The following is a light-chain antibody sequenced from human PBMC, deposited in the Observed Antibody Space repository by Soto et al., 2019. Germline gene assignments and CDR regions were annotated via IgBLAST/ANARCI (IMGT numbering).Light chain of an antibody. J-gene: IGLJ3*02. CDR2: DVS. CDR3: ISSAGSNIWV. Sequence: QSALTQPPSASGSPGQSVTISCTGTSSDVGTYNYVSWYQQHPGKAPKLMIYDVSKRPSGVPDRFSGSKSGNTASLTVSGHAAEDEADYCCISSAGSNIWVFGGGTKLTVL. CDR1: SSDVGTYNY. V-gene: IGLV2-8*01.